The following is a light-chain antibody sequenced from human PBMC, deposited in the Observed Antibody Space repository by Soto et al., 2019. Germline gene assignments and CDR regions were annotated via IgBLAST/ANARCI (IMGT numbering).Light chain of an antibody. CDR3: SSYTSSSTL. CDR1: SSDVGSYNY. Sequence: LAQPASVSGSPGQSITISCAGTSSDVGSYNYVSWYQQHPGKAPKLMIYEVSNRPSGVSSRFSGSKSGNTASLTISGLQAEDEADYYCSSYTSSSTLFGTGTKVTVL. J-gene: IGLJ1*01. V-gene: IGLV2-14*01. CDR2: EVS.